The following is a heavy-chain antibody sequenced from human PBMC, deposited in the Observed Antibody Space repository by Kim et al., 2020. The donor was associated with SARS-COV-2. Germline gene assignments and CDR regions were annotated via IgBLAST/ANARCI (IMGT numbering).Heavy chain of an antibody. J-gene: IGHJ4*02. Sequence: GNTGYAQKFQGRVTMTRNTSIITAYMELSSLRSEDTAVYYCVRGHWPSDYWGQGTLVTVSS. CDR3: VRGHWPSDY. V-gene: IGHV1-8*01. CDR2: GNT.